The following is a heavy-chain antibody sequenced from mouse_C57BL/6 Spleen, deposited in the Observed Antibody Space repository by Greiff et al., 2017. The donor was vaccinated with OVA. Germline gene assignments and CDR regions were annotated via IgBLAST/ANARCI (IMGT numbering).Heavy chain of an antibody. D-gene: IGHD2-4*01. J-gene: IGHJ2*01. CDR1: GFTFSDYG. CDR2: ISRGSSTI. Sequence: EVLLVESGGGLVKPGGSLKLSCAASGFTFSDYGMHWVRQAPEKGLEWVAYISRGSSTIYYADTVKGRFTITRDNAKNTRFLQMTRLRSEDTAMDYCARACYDYCYDYWGQGTTLTVSS. V-gene: IGHV5-17*01. CDR3: ARACYDYCYDY.